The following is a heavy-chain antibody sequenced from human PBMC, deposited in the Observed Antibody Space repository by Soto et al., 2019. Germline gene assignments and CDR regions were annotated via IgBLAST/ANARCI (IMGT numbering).Heavy chain of an antibody. V-gene: IGHV3-23*01. Sequence: PGGSLRLSCAASGFTFSSYAMNWVRQAPGKGLEWVSGVTSTGSTYYADSVSGRFTISRDNSKNTLYLQMNSLRAEDTAVYYCAKDRQQWLTPLFDYWGQGTLVTVSS. CDR1: GFTFSSYA. J-gene: IGHJ4*02. D-gene: IGHD6-19*01. CDR2: VTSTGST. CDR3: AKDRQQWLTPLFDY.